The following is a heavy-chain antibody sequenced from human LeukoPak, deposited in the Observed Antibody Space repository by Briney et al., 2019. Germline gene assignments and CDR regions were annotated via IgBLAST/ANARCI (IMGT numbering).Heavy chain of an antibody. J-gene: IGHJ4*02. CDR2: ISGSSTTI. V-gene: IGHV3-48*04. CDR1: GYTFSTYS. CDR3: ARTDGFDY. Sequence: GGSLRLSCAASGYTFSTYSVAWVRQAPGKGLEWVAYISGSSTTIYYADSVKGRFTISRDDAKNSLYLQMNSLRAEDTAVYYCARTDGFDYWGQGTLVTVSS.